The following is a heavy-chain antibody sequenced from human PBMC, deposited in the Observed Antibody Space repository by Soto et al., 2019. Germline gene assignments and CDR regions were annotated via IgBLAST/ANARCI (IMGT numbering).Heavy chain of an antibody. CDR3: ARAAKRYFDY. CDR1: GGTFNTFA. CDR2: IIPIFGPA. J-gene: IGHJ4*02. Sequence: QVQLVQSGAEVKKPGSSVKVSCKASGGTFNTFAISWVRQAPGQGLEWMGGIIPIFGPANYAEKFQGRVTITADKSTSPAYLELTSLTSEDTAVYYCARAAKRYFDYWGQGTLVTVSS. V-gene: IGHV1-69*06.